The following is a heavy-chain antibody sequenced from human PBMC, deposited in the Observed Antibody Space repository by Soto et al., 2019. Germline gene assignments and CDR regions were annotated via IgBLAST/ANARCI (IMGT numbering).Heavy chain of an antibody. CDR3: AHRDQASGGLFDY. V-gene: IGHV2-5*02. CDR2: IYWDDDK. J-gene: IGHJ4*02. D-gene: IGHD3-10*01. CDR1: GFSLDTSGAA. Sequence: QITLKESGPPLVKPPQTLTLTCTFSGFSLDTSGAAVGWIRQPPGKGLECLAVIYWDDDKRSSPSLRSRLTITKDTSKNQVVLRMTDMDPADTGTYYCAHRDQASGGLFDYWGQGTLVTVSS.